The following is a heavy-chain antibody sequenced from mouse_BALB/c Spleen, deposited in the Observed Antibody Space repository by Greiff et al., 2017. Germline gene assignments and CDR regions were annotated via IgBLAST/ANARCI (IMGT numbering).Heavy chain of an antibody. V-gene: IGHV3-2*02. CDR2: ISYSGST. J-gene: IGHJ4*01. CDR1: GYSITSDYA. Sequence: EVQLVESGPGLVKPSQSLSLTCTVTGYSITSDYAWNWIRQFPGNKLEWMGYISYSGSTSYNPSLKSRISITRDTSKNQFFLQLNSVTTEDTATYYCARRVYYYAMDYWGQGTSVTVSS. CDR3: ARRVYYYAMDY.